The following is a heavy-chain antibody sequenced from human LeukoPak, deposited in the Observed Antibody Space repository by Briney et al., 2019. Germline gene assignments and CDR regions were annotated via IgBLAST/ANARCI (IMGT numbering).Heavy chain of an antibody. D-gene: IGHD2-15*01. J-gene: IGHJ4*02. CDR3: ARDRGPYCSGGSCYPAYFDY. CDR1: GFTFSSYS. V-gene: IGHV3-21*01. Sequence: GGSLRLSCAASGFTFSSYSMNCVRQAPGKGLEWVSSISSSSTYIYYADSVKGRFTISRDNAKNSLYLQMNSLRAEDTAVYYCARDRGPYCSGGSCYPAYFDYWGQGTLVTVSS. CDR2: ISSSSTYI.